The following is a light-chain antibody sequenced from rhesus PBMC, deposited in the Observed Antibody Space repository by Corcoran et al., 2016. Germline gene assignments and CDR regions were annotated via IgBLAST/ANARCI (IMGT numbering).Light chain of an antibody. V-gene: IGKV3-24*04. J-gene: IGKJ3*01. Sequence: ETVVTQSPATLSLSPGERATLSCKASQSVGSYLAWYQPQPGQSPRLLIYGASNRANGIPERFRGSGSGTDFTLTIRRLEPEYIGFYYCQQSSNLFTFGPGTKLDIK. CDR2: GAS. CDR1: QSVGSY. CDR3: QQSSNLFT.